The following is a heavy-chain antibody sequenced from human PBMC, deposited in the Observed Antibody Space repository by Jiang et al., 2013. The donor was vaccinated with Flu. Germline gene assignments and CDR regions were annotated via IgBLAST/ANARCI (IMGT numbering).Heavy chain of an antibody. Sequence: GPGLVKPSETLSLTCVVSGYFISSGYYWGWIRQPPGKGLEWIGSLYPSGSTYYSPSLKSRVSISLDTSINQFSLRLGSVTAADTAVYYCARDRRNYYYGMDVWGKGTTVTVSS. CDR3: ARDRRNYYYGMDV. V-gene: IGHV4-38-2*02. CDR1: GYFISSGYY. CDR2: LYPSGST. J-gene: IGHJ6*04. D-gene: IGHD1-14*01.